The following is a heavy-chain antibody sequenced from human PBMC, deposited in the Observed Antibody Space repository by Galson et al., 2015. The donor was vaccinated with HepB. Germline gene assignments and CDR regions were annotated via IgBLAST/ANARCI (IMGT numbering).Heavy chain of an antibody. CDR2: IIPIFGTA. CDR3: ASLCSGGSCYSYYFDY. J-gene: IGHJ4*02. CDR1: GGTFSSYA. V-gene: IGHV1-69*13. Sequence: SVKVSCKASGGTFSSYAISRVRQAPGQGLEWMGGIIPIFGTANYAQKFQGRVTITADESTSTAYMELSSLRSEDTAVYYCASLCSGGSCYSYYFDYWGQGTLVTVSS. D-gene: IGHD2-15*01.